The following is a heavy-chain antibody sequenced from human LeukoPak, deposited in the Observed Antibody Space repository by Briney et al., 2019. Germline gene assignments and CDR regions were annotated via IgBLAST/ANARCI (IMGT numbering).Heavy chain of an antibody. CDR1: GFTFSSYE. CDR2: ISGSGTTK. J-gene: IGHJ1*01. Sequence: TGGSLRLSCAASGFTFSSYEMNWVRQAPGKGLEWLSYISGSGTTKYYADSVKGRFTISRDNAKNSLFLQMNSLRAEDTAVYYCARDDYDSSGYYRLQHWGQGTLVTVSS. CDR3: ARDDYDSSGYYRLQH. V-gene: IGHV3-48*03. D-gene: IGHD3-22*01.